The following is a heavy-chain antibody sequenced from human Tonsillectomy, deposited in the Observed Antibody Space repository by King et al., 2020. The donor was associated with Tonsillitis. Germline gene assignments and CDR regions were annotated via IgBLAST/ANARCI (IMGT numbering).Heavy chain of an antibody. J-gene: IGHJ3*02. V-gene: IGHV4-38-2*02. Sequence: QLQESGPGLVKPSETLSLTCTVSGYSISSDHFWGWIRQPPGEGLEWIGTIYHSGSTYYNPSLKSRVTTSVDTSKNQFSLKLSSVTAADTAVYYCARVLDYSDAFDIWGQGTMVTVSP. CDR3: ARVLDYSDAFDI. CDR1: GYSISSDHF. CDR2: IYHSGST. D-gene: IGHD2-15*01.